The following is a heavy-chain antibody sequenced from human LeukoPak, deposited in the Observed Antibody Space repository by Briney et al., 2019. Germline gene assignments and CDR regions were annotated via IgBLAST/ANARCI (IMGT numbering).Heavy chain of an antibody. D-gene: IGHD2-15*01. Sequence: PGGSLRLSCAASGFTFSGPAMHWVREASGKGREWGGRIRSKANSYATAYAASVKGRFTISRDDSKNTAYLQMNSLKTEDTAVYYCTRLGGYCSGGSCWTYGMDVWGQGTTVTVSS. CDR1: GFTFSGPA. V-gene: IGHV3-73*01. CDR3: TRLGGYCSGGSCWTYGMDV. J-gene: IGHJ6*02. CDR2: IRSKANSYAT.